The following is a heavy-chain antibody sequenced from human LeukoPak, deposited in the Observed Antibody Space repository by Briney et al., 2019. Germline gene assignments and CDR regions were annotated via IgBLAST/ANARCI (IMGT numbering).Heavy chain of an antibody. D-gene: IGHD3-22*01. Sequence: GASVKVSCKASGYTFTSYGISWVRQAPGQGLEWMGGIIPIFGTANYAQKFQGRVTITADESTSTAYMELSSLRSEDTAVYYCARYSGYYDSRSRYFDLWGRGTLVTVSS. V-gene: IGHV1-69*13. CDR3: ARYSGYYDSRSRYFDL. CDR2: IIPIFGTA. J-gene: IGHJ2*01. CDR1: GYTFTSYG.